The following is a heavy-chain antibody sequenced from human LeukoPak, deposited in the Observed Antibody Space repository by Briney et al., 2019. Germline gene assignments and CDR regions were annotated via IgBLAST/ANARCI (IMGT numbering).Heavy chain of an antibody. D-gene: IGHD6-19*01. Sequence: GGSLRLSCTASGFTFGDYGMSWVRQAPGKGLEWVGFIRGKAYGGTAEYAASVKGRFSISRDDSKGIAYLQMNSLKTEDTALYYCTTILQPYSSGWYSSYWGQGTLVTVSS. V-gene: IGHV3-49*04. J-gene: IGHJ4*02. CDR2: IRGKAYGGTA. CDR3: TTILQPYSSGWYSSY. CDR1: GFTFGDYG.